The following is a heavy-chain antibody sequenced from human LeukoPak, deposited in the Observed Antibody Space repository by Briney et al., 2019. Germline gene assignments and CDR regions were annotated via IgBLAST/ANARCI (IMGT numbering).Heavy chain of an antibody. CDR3: AMRYGDYVVN. V-gene: IGHV3-30*03. Sequence: PGGSLRLSCAASGFTFSSYGMHWVRPAPGKGLEWVAVISYDGSNKYYADSVKGRFTISRDNSKNTLYLQMNSLRAEDTAVYYCAMRYGDYVVNWGQGTLVTVSS. D-gene: IGHD4-17*01. CDR2: ISYDGSNK. J-gene: IGHJ4*02. CDR1: GFTFSSYG.